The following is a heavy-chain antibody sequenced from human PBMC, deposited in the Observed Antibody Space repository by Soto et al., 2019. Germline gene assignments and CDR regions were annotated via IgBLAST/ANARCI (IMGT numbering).Heavy chain of an antibody. CDR3: TTDYIAARLRAVDY. V-gene: IGHV3-15*07. D-gene: IGHD6-6*01. Sequence: PGGSLRLSCAASGFTFSNAWMNWVRQAPGKGLEWVGRIKSKTDGGTTDYAAPVKGRFTISRDDSKNTLYLQMNSLKTEDTAVYYCTTDYIAARLRAVDYWGQGTLVTVSS. J-gene: IGHJ4*02. CDR2: IKSKTDGGTT. CDR1: GFTFSNAW.